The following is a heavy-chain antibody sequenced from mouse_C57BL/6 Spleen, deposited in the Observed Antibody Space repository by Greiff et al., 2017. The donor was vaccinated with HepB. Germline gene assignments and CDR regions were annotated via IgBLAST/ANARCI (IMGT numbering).Heavy chain of an antibody. CDR2: FTMYSDAT. V-gene: IGHV1-49*01. J-gene: IGHJ2*01. D-gene: IGHD2-5*01. CDR3: ARAYYSNPSYFDY. CDR1: YFAFLASA. Sequence: LQQSGAELVRPGSSVKLSCKDSYFAFLASALHWVKQRPGHGLEWIGSFTMYSDATEYSENFKGKATLTANTSSSTAYMEISSLTSEDSAVYYCARAYYSNPSYFDYWGQGTTLTVSS.